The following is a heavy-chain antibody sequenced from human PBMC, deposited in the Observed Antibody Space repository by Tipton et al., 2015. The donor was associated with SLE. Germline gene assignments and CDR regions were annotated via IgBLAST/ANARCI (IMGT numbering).Heavy chain of an antibody. CDR1: GGSLSSADYY. V-gene: IGHV4-61*02. CDR3: ARELDTFDI. Sequence: TLSLTCAVSGGSLSSADYYWNWIRKPAGKGLEWIGRFIAGGGTDYNPSLNSRVTISVDTSKNQFSLKLTSVTAADTAVYYCARELDTFDIWGQGTVVTVSS. J-gene: IGHJ3*02. CDR2: FIAGGGT.